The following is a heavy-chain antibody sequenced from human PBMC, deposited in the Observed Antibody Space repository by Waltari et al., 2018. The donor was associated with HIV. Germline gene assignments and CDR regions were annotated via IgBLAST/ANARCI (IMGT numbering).Heavy chain of an antibody. V-gene: IGHV4-38-2*02. CDR1: GYPISSGYY. J-gene: IGHJ2*01. D-gene: IGHD7-27*01. CDR3: ARRSGEYWYFDL. CDR2: MYHSGST. Sequence: QVQLQESGPGLVKPSETLSLTCTVPGYPISSGYYWGWIRQPPGKGLAWIGSMYHSGSTYYNPSLKSRVTMSVDTSKNQFSLKLSSVTAADTAVYYCARRSGEYWYFDLWGRGTLVTVSS.